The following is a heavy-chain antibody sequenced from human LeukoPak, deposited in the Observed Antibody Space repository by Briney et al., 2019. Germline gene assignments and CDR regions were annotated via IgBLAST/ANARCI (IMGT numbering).Heavy chain of an antibody. J-gene: IGHJ4*02. CDR2: ISGSGGST. CDR3: SKARGLGYDSSVDC. CDR1: GFTFSSYA. V-gene: IGHV3-23*01. D-gene: IGHD3-22*01. Sequence: GGSLRLSCAASGFTFSSYAMSWVRQAPGKGLEWVSAISGSGGSTYYADSVKGRFTISRDNSKLTLYLQMNSLRAEDTAVYYCSKARGLGYDSSVDCWGQETLVSVFS.